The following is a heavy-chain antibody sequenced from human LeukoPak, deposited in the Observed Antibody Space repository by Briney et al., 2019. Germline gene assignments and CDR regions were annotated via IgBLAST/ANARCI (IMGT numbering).Heavy chain of an antibody. CDR3: AKLTIDYYYYYMDV. CDR2: INPNSGGT. Sequence: ASVKVSCKASGYTFTGYYMHWVRQAPGQGLEWMGWINPNSGGTNYAQKFQGWVTMTRDTSISTAYMELSRLRSDDTAVYYCAKLTIDYYYYYMDVWGKGTTVTVSS. D-gene: IGHD3-9*01. CDR1: GYTFTGYY. J-gene: IGHJ6*03. V-gene: IGHV1-2*04.